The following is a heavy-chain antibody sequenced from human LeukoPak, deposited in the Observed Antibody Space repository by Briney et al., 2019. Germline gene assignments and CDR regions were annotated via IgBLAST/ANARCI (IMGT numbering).Heavy chain of an antibody. CDR1: GFSFSSYA. J-gene: IGHJ4*02. Sequence: GGSLRLSCAASGFSFSSYAMTWARQAPVKGLEWVSAISGDGTRTYYADSVKGRFTISRDNSKNTLYLQMSSLRAEDTAVYYCVKDFSSSSWTDYRGQGTLVTVSS. V-gene: IGHV3-23*01. CDR2: ISGDGTRT. CDR3: VKDFSSSSWTDY. D-gene: IGHD6-13*01.